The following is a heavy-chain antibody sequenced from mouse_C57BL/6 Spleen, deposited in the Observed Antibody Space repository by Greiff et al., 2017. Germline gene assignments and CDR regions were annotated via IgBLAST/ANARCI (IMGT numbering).Heavy chain of an antibody. Sequence: QVHVKQSGAELARPGASVKMSCKASGYTFTSYTMHWVKQRPGQGLEWIGYINPSSGYTKYNQKFKDKATLTADKSSSTAYMQLSSLTSEDSAVYYCASHYDYNAWFAYWGQGTLVTVSA. V-gene: IGHV1-4*01. CDR3: ASHYDYNAWFAY. CDR2: INPSSGYT. D-gene: IGHD2-4*01. CDR1: GYTFTSYT. J-gene: IGHJ3*01.